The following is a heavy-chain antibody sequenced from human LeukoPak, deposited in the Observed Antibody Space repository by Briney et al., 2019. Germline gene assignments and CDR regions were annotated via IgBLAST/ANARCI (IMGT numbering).Heavy chain of an antibody. J-gene: IGHJ5*02. CDR2: ISAYNGNT. CDR1: GYTFTSYG. CDR3: ARDRDCSSTSCYRWFDP. Sequence: GASVKVSCKASGYTFTSYGISWVRQAPGQGLERMGWISAYNGNTNYAQKLQGRVTMTTDTSTSTAYMELRSLRSDDTAVYYCARDRDCSSTSCYRWFDPWGQGALVTVSS. D-gene: IGHD2-2*01. V-gene: IGHV1-18*01.